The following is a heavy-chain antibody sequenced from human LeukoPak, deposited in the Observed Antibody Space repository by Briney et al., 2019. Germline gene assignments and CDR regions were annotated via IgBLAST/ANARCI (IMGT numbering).Heavy chain of an antibody. CDR2: IYYSGST. D-gene: IGHD3-3*01. V-gene: IGHV4-31*03. CDR1: GGSISSGGYY. Sequence: PSQTLSLTCTVSGGSISSGGYYWSWIRQHPGKGLEWIGYIYYSGSTYYNPSLKSRVTISVDTSKNQFSLKLSSGTAADTAVYYCARCTIFGVVKCNWFDPWGQGTLVTVSS. J-gene: IGHJ5*02. CDR3: ARCTIFGVVKCNWFDP.